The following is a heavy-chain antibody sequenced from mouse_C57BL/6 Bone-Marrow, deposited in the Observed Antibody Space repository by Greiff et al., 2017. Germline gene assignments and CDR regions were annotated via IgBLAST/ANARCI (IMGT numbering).Heavy chain of an antibody. CDR3: ARDARKGYAMDY. Sequence: EVQLVESGGGLVQSGRSLRLSCATSGFTFSDFYMEWVRQAPGKGLEWIAASRNKANDYTTEYSASVKGRFIVSRDTSQSILYLQMNALRAEDTAIYYCARDARKGYAMDYWGQGTSVTVSS. CDR1: GFTFSDFY. J-gene: IGHJ4*01. V-gene: IGHV7-1*01. CDR2: SRNKANDYTT.